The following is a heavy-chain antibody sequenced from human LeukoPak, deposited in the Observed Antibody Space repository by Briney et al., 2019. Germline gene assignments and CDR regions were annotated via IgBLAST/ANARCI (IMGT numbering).Heavy chain of an antibody. V-gene: IGHV3-23*01. CDR3: ATSPYYYDSSGSDI. CDR1: GFTFSSYA. CDR2: ISGSGGST. D-gene: IGHD3-22*01. Sequence: GGSLRLSCAASGFTFSSYAMSWVRQAPGKGLEWVSAISGSGGSTYYADSVKGRFTISRDNSKNTLYLQMNSLRAEDTAVYYCATSPYYYDSSGSDIWGQGTTVTVSS. J-gene: IGHJ3*02.